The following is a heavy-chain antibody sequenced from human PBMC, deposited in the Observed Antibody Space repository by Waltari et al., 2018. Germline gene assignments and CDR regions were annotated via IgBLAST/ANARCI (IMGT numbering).Heavy chain of an antibody. J-gene: IGHJ5*01. CDR3: ARMKNNRESAASWYPPSFDS. CDR2: IYTPGTP. D-gene: IGHD6-13*01. CDR1: GASISHFY. Sequence: QVHLQESGPGLVKPSDTLSLTCSVSGASISHFYWSWILLSAAHGLEWVGPIYTPGTPNYSPSLTSRVTMSIDTSKNLLSLNLRSVTAADTGTYYCARMKNNRESAASWYPPSFDSWGQGIHVTVSS. V-gene: IGHV4-4*07.